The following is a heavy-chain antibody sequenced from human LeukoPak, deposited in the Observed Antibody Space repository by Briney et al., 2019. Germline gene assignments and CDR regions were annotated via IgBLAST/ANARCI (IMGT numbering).Heavy chain of an antibody. D-gene: IGHD1-7*01. V-gene: IGHV4-34*01. CDR3: ARRWNYGRNYYIDV. Sequence: TSETLSLTCAVYGGSFSGYYWSWIRQPPGKGLEWIGEINHSGSTNYNPSLKSRVTISVDTSKNQFSLKLSSVTAADTAVYYCARRWNYGRNYYIDVWGNGATVSVSS. CDR2: INHSGST. J-gene: IGHJ6*03. CDR1: GGSFSGYY.